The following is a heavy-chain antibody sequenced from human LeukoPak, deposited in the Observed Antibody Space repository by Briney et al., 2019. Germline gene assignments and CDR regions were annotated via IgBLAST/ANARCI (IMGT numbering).Heavy chain of an antibody. CDR1: GFTFSSYW. J-gene: IGHJ4*02. CDR3: ARGGSENDY. V-gene: IGHV3-7*01. CDR2: IKEDGSEK. Sequence: GGSLRLSCAASGFTFSSYWMSWVRQAPGKGLEWVANIKEDGSEKNYVDSVKGQFTISRDNAKNSLYLQMNSLRAEDTAVYYCARGGSENDYWGQGTLVTVSS. D-gene: IGHD3-10*01.